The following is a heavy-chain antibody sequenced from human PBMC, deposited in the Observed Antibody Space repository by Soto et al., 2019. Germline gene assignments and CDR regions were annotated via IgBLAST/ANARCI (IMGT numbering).Heavy chain of an antibody. CDR3: AMCYGSGSSYYYYYGMDV. CDR1: GGSISSSNW. CDR2: IYHSGST. V-gene: IGHV4-4*02. Sequence: PSETLSLTCAVSGGSISSSNWWSWVRQPPGKGLEWIGEIYHSGSTNYNPSLKSRVTISVDKSNNQFSRKLSSVTAAETAVYYCAMCYGSGSSYYYYYGMDVWGQGTTVTSP. J-gene: IGHJ6*02. D-gene: IGHD3-10*01.